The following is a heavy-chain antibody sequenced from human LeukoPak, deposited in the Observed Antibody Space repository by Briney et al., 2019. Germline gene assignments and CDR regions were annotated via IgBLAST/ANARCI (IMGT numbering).Heavy chain of an antibody. CDR1: GGTFSSYA. Sequence: VASVKVSCKASGGTFSSYAISWVRQAPGQGLEWMGRIIPILGIANYAQKFQGRVTITADKSTSTAHMELSSLRSEDTAVYYCARDLIAVAGLFDYWGQGTLVTVSS. CDR3: ARDLIAVAGLFDY. CDR2: IIPILGIA. J-gene: IGHJ4*02. V-gene: IGHV1-69*04. D-gene: IGHD6-19*01.